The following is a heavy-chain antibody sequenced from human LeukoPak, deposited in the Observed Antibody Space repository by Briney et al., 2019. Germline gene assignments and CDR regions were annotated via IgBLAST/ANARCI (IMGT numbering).Heavy chain of an antibody. V-gene: IGHV3-23*01. D-gene: IGHD3-22*01. J-gene: IGHJ4*02. CDR3: AKTYYYDISNYPPMDY. CDR1: GFTFSSYA. CDR2: ISGGGGNT. Sequence: PGGSLRLSCAASGFTFSSYAMSWVRQAPGEGLEWVSSISGGGGNTYYADSVKGRFTISRDNSKNTLYLKMNSLRAEDTAVYYCAKTYYYDISNYPPMDYWGQGTLVTVSS.